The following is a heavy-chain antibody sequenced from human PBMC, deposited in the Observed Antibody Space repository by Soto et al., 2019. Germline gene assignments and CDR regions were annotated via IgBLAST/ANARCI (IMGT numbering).Heavy chain of an antibody. D-gene: IGHD6-6*01. J-gene: IGHJ6*02. CDR3: AKGPYSSSYYYYYGMDV. CDR1: GFTFSSYA. V-gene: IGHV3-23*01. CDR2: ISGSGGCT. Sequence: EVQLLESGGGLVQPGGSLRLSCAASGFTFSSYAMSWFRQAPGKGLEWVSAISGSGGCTYYADSLKGRFTISRDNSMKTLDLEMNSLRAEDTAVYYSAKGPYSSSYYYYYGMDVWGQGNTVTVSS.